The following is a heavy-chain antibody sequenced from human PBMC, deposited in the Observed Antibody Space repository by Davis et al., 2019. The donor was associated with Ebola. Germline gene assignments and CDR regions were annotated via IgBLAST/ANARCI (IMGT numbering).Heavy chain of an antibody. J-gene: IGHJ4*02. CDR2: INHSGTT. CDR3: ARGKKEYSSVWYVNY. CDR1: GGSLSGYY. Sequence: PSETLSLTCAVYGGSLSGYYWSWIRQSPGKGLEWIGEINHSGTTSYNPSLRSRVTISVDTSKNQFSLNLTSVTAADTALYYCARGKKEYSSVWYVNYWGQGTLVTVSS. D-gene: IGHD6-19*01. V-gene: IGHV4-34*01.